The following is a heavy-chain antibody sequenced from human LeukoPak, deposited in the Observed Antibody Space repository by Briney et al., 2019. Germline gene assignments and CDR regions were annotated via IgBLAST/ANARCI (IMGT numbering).Heavy chain of an antibody. CDR1: GYTFTSYD. CDR2: MNPNSGNT. D-gene: IGHD6-6*01. V-gene: IGHV1-8*01. CDR3: ANLLTRIAARPGWFGP. J-gene: IGHJ5*02. Sequence: ASVKVSCKASGYTFTSYDINWVRQATGQGLEWMGWMNPNSGNTGYAQKFQGRVTMTRNTSISTAYMELSSLRSEDTAVYYCANLLTRIAARPGWFGPWGQGTLVTVSS.